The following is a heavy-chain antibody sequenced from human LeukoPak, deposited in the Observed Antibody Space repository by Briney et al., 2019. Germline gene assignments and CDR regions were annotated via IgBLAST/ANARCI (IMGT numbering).Heavy chain of an antibody. CDR1: GFTFSSYG. CDR2: ISYDGSNK. CDR3: AKSGLYGDYVDY. Sequence: GGSLRLSCAASGFTFSSYGMHCVRQAPGKGLEWVAVISYDGSNKYYADSVKGRFTISRDNSKNTLYLQMSSLRAEDTAVYYCAKSGLYGDYVDYWGQGTLVTVSS. D-gene: IGHD4-17*01. V-gene: IGHV3-30*18. J-gene: IGHJ4*02.